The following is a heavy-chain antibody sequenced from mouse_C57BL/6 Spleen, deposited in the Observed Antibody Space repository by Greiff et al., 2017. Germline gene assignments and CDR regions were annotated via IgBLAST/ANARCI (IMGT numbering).Heavy chain of an antibody. D-gene: IGHD1-1*01. CDR2: INPSSGYT. Sequence: VQLQQSGAELARPGASVKMSCKASGYTFTSYTMHWVKQRPGQGLEWIGYINPSSGYTKYNQKFKDKATLTADKSFSTAYMQLSSLTSEDSAVYYCAREDITTVVAPFAYWGQGTLVTVSA. V-gene: IGHV1-4*01. J-gene: IGHJ3*01. CDR1: GYTFTSYT. CDR3: AREDITTVVAPFAY.